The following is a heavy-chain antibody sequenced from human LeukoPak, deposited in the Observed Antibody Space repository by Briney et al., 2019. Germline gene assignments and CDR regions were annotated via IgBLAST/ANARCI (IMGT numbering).Heavy chain of an antibody. CDR1: GFTFTKCA. J-gene: IGHJ6*02. CDR3: ARVRYYYYGMDV. V-gene: IGHV3-23*01. CDR2: ITATGDTA. Sequence: TGGSLRLSCVASGFTFTKCAMSWIRQAPGKGLEWVAIITATGDTAYYADSVKGRFTISRDNSKNTLYPQMNSLRAEDTAVYYCARVRYYYYGMDVWGQGTTVTVSS.